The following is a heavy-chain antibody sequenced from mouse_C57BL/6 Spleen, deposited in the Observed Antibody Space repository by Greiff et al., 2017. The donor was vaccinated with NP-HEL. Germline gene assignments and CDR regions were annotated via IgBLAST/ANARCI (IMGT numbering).Heavy chain of an antibody. CDR3: AMGDYGSSLHYYAMDY. V-gene: IGHV5-17*01. CDR2: ISSGSSTI. J-gene: IGHJ4*01. D-gene: IGHD1-1*01. Sequence: EVQLQESGGGLVKPGGSLKLSCAASGFTFSDYGMHWVRQAPEKGLEWVAYISSGSSTIYYADTVKGRFTISRDNAKNTLFLQMTSRRSEDTAMYYCAMGDYGSSLHYYAMDYWGQGTSVTVSS. CDR1: GFTFSDYG.